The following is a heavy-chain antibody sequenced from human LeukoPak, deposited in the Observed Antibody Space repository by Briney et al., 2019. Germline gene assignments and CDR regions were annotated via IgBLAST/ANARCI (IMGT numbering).Heavy chain of an antibody. CDR2: IYTSGST. CDR1: GGSISSNY. Sequence: ASETLSLTCTVSGGSISSNYWSWIRQPAGKGLEWIGRIYTSGSTNYNPSLKSRVTMSVDTSKNQFSLKLNSVTAADTAVYYCARIYYSRFDPWGQGTLVTVSS. CDR3: ARIYYSRFDP. V-gene: IGHV4-4*07. D-gene: IGHD3-10*01. J-gene: IGHJ5*02.